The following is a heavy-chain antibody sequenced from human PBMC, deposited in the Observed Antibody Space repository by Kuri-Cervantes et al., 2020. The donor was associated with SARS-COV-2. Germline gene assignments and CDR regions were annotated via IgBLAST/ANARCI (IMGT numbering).Heavy chain of an antibody. CDR1: GFTFSDYY. J-gene: IGHJ4*02. CDR2: ISSSGSTI. CDR3: AKNGVRGVQFDY. Sequence: GGSLRLSCAASGFTFSDYYMSWIRQAPGKGLEWVSYISSSGSTIYYADSVKGRFTISRDNAKNMLYLQMNSLRAEDTAVYYCAKNGVRGVQFDYWGQGTLVTVSS. D-gene: IGHD3-10*01. V-gene: IGHV3-11*01.